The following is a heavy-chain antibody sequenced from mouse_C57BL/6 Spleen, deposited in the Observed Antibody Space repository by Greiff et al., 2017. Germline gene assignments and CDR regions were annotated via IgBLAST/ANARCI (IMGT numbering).Heavy chain of an antibody. Sequence: DVKLVESGAELVKPGASVKLSCTASGFNIKDYYMHWVKQRTEQGLEWIGRIDPEDGENKSAPKFQGKATITAAPSSNTAYLHISSLTSEDTAGDYGARWDYGSSYGYVDVGGTGTTVTVSS. CDR3: ARWDYGSSYGYVDV. D-gene: IGHD1-1*01. V-gene: IGHV14-2*01. J-gene: IGHJ1*03. CDR1: GFNIKDYY. CDR2: IDPEDGEN.